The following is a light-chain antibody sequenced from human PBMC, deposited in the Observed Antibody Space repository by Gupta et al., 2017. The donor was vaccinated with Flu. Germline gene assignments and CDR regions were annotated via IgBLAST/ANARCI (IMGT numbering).Light chain of an antibody. CDR1: QGVTSTY. CDR3: QQYGGSLPYT. V-gene: IGKV3-20*01. Sequence: EIVLTQSPGSLSLSPGERATLSCRASQGVTSTYFAWYQQKPGQAPRLLIYGASRRATGIPDRFSGSGSGTDLTLTISRREPEDFAVYYCQQYGGSLPYTFGQGTKLEIK. CDR2: GAS. J-gene: IGKJ2*01.